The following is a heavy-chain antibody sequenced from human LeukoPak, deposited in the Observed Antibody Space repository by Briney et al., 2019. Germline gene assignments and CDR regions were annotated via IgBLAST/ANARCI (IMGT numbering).Heavy chain of an antibody. CDR2: ISYDGSNK. D-gene: IGHD4-17*01. CDR3: ARDRGDYDAFDV. Sequence: GGSLRLSCAASKFTFNSYAMHWVRQAPGKGLEWVAVISYDGSNKYYADSVKGRFTISRDNSKNTLYLQMNSLRAEDTAVYYCARDRGDYDAFDVWGQGTMVTVSS. J-gene: IGHJ3*01. V-gene: IGHV3-30*04. CDR1: KFTFNSYA.